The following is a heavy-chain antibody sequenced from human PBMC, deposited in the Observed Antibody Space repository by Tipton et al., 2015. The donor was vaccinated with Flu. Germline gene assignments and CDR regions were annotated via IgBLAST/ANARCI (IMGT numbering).Heavy chain of an antibody. D-gene: IGHD3-10*01. V-gene: IGHV1-18*01. CDR1: GYTFTSYG. CDR3: ARQEYGSGSYYPTHWFDP. CDR2: ISAYNGNT. Sequence: QLVQSGAEVKKPGASVKVSCKASGYTFTSYGISWVRQAPGQGLEWMGWISAYNGNTNYTQKLQGRVTMTTDTSTSTAYMELRSLRSDDTAVYYCARQEYGSGSYYPTHWFDPWGQGTLVTVSS. J-gene: IGHJ5*02.